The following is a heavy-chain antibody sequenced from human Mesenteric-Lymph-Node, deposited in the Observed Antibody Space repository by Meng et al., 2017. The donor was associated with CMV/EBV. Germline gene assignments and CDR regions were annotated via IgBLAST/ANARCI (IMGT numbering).Heavy chain of an antibody. V-gene: IGHV4-39*02. CDR2: IYYDGRT. Sequence: CTSSGGSITNTNCYWAWGRQPPGKGLEWIGSIYYDGRTLYKPSLKGRVTIFVDTYKNQFSLTLSSVTAADTAVYYCLREQRGTSATTWGQGTLVTVSS. CDR1: GGSITNTNCY. CDR3: LREQRGTSATT. D-gene: IGHD2-2*01. J-gene: IGHJ4*02.